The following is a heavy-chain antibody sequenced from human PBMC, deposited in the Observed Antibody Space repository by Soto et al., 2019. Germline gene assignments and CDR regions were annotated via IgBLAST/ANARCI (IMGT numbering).Heavy chain of an antibody. J-gene: IGHJ5*02. V-gene: IGHV4-4*07. Sequence: LSLTCTVSGASISGFYWSWIRKSAGKGLEWIGRIYATGTTDYNPSLKSRVMMSVDTSKKQFSLKLRSVTAADTAVYYCVRDGTKTLRDWFDPWGHGISVTVSS. CDR2: IYATGTT. CDR1: GASISGFY. D-gene: IGHD1-1*01. CDR3: VRDGTKTLRDWFDP.